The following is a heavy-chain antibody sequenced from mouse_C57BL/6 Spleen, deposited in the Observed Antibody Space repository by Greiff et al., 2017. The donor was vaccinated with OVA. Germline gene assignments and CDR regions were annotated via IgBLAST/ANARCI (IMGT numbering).Heavy chain of an antibody. Sequence: QVQLKQSGAELVRPGASVTLSCKASGYTFTDYEMHWVKQTPVHGLEWIGAIDPETGGTAYNQKFKGKAILTADKSSSTAYMELRSLTSEDSAVYYCTRWRTEDYWGQGTSVTVSS. V-gene: IGHV1-15*01. J-gene: IGHJ4*01. CDR3: TRWRTEDY. CDR2: IDPETGGT. CDR1: GYTFTDYE.